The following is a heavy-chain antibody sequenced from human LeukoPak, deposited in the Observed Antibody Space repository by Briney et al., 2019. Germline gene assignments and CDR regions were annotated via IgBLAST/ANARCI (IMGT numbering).Heavy chain of an antibody. Sequence: SETLSLTCTVSGGSLSSGGYYWRWIRQHPGTGLEWIGYIYYSGSTYYNPSLKSRVTISVDTSKNQFSLKLSSVTAADTAVYYCARGGYSYGYFGAFDIWGQGTMVTVS. D-gene: IGHD5-18*01. CDR3: ARGGYSYGYFGAFDI. CDR2: IYYSGST. V-gene: IGHV4-31*03. J-gene: IGHJ3*02. CDR1: GGSLSSGGYY.